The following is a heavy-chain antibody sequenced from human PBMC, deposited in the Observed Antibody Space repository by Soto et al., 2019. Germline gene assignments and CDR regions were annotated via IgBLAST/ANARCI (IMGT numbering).Heavy chain of an antibody. CDR2: ISSSGST. CDR3: AKGGRDVGS. CDR1: GFTFSSQT. D-gene: IGHD2-15*01. V-gene: IGHV3-23*01. Sequence: EVQLLESGGGLVQPGGSLRLSCAASGFTFSSQTMSWVRQAPGKGLEWVSVISSSGSTSYTDSVEGRFTISKDSSKNTLYPQLNRLRIEGTGVYYCAKGGRDVGSRGQGTLVTVSS. J-gene: IGHJ4*02.